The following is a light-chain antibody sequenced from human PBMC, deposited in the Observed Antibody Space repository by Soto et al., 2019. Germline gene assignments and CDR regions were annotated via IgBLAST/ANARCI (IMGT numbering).Light chain of an antibody. V-gene: IGKV3-20*01. Sequence: EIVWTQSPGTLSLSAGERATLSCRASQSVSSSYLAWYQQKPGQAPRLLIYQTSIRAAGIPARFSASGSGTDFTLTISDVQPEDSGIYHCHQHGGSPETFGQGTKVDIK. CDR2: QTS. J-gene: IGKJ1*01. CDR3: HQHGGSPET. CDR1: QSVSSSY.